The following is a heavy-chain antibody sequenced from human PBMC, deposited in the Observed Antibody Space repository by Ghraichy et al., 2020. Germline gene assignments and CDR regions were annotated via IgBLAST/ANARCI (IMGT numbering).Heavy chain of an antibody. CDR3: ARERSNYYGMDV. CDR2: INPSGGST. J-gene: IGHJ6*02. V-gene: IGHV1-46*01. CDR1: GYTFTSYY. Sequence: ASVKVSCKASGYTFTSYYMHWVRQAPGQGLEWMGIINPSGGSTSYAQKFQGTVTMTRDTSTSTVYMELSSLRSEDTAVYYCARERSNYYGMDVWGQGTTVTVSS. D-gene: IGHD1-26*01.